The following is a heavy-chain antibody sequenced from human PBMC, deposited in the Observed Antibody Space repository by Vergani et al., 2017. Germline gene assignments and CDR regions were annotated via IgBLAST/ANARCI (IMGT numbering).Heavy chain of an antibody. CDR3: ARLXHYCSSTSCYYMDV. J-gene: IGHJ6*03. CDR2: IYYSGST. V-gene: IGHV4-39*01. D-gene: IGHD2-2*01. CDR1: NDSVSNTFYY. Sequence: QVQLQESGPGLVKPSETLSLTCTVSNDSVSNTFYYWGWIRQTPGKGLEWIGSIYYSGSTYYNPSLESRVTMSVDTSKSQFSLKLSSVTAADTAVYYCARLXHYCSSTSCYYMDVWGKGTTVTVSS.